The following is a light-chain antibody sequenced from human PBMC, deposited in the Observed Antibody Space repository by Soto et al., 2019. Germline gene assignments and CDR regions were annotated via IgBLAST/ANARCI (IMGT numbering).Light chain of an antibody. CDR2: DAS. Sequence: DIQMTQSPSSLSASVGDRVTITCQASQDISNYLNWYQQKPGKAPKLLIYDASNMETGVPSTFIGSGSGTDFTFPSISLQAEDIATDYCRQYDNLPRGKLTFGGGTKVEIK. CDR3: RQYDNLPRGKLT. V-gene: IGKV1-33*01. J-gene: IGKJ4*01. CDR1: QDISNY.